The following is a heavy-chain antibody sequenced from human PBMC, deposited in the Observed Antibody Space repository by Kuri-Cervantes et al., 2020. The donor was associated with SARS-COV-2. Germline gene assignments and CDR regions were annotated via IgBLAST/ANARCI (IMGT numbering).Heavy chain of an antibody. V-gene: IGHV4-39*01. CDR2: MFYTGRT. D-gene: IGHD3-10*01. CDR1: GDPVSSDTYF. CDR3: VRLRSGIY. J-gene: IGHJ4*02. Sequence: SETLSLTCTVSGDPVSSDTYFWGWIRQPPGKGLEWIATMFYTGRTYSNPSLKSRAAMSVDSSKNQFSLMLSSVTAADMAVYYCVRLRSGIYWGQGTLVTVSS.